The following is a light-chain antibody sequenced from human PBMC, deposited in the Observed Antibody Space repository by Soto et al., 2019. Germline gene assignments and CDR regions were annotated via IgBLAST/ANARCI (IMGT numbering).Light chain of an antibody. CDR2: GAS. CDR3: QQYRRSQHP. J-gene: IGKJ2*01. Sequence: EIGLTQSPGTLSLSPGERATLSCRASQSVNNNYLAWYQQKPGQAPRLLIYGASSRATGIQDRFSGSGSGTEFSHPSSRLEPEECEVDYCQQYRRSQHPVGQGTKLGI. CDR1: QSVNNNY. V-gene: IGKV3-20*01.